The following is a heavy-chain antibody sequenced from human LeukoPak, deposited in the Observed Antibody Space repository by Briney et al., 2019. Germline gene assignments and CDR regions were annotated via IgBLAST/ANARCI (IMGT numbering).Heavy chain of an antibody. CDR3: ARGASGWYSDY. D-gene: IGHD6-19*01. Sequence: ASVKVSCKASGYMFTNYGITWVRQAPGQGLEWMGWISADNGNTNYAQSLQGRVTMTRDTSTNTAYMEVRSLRSDDTAVYYCARGASGWYSDYWGQGTLVTVSS. J-gene: IGHJ4*02. CDR2: ISADNGNT. CDR1: GYMFTNYG. V-gene: IGHV1-18*01.